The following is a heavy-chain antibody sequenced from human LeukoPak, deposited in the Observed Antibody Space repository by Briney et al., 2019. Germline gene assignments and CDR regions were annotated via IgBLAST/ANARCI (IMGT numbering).Heavy chain of an antibody. J-gene: IGHJ3*02. CDR2: IYHSGST. CDR3: ARDPYDSSGLHAFDI. Sequence: PSETLSLTCAVSGGSISSGGYSWSWIRQPPGKGLEWIGYIYHSGSTYYNPSLKSRVTISVDRSKNQFSLKLSSVTAADTAVYYCARDPYDSSGLHAFDIWGQGTMVTVSS. CDR1: GGSISSGGYS. D-gene: IGHD3-22*01. V-gene: IGHV4-30-2*01.